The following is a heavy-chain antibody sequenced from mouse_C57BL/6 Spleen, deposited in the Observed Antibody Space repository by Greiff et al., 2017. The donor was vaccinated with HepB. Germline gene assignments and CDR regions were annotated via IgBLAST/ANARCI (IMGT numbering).Heavy chain of an antibody. CDR3: ATANYYGSSPYYFDY. Sequence: QVQLQQPGAELVKPGASVKMSCKASGYTFTSYWITWVKQRPGQGLEWIGDIYPGSGSTNYNEKFKSKATLTVETSSSTAYMQLSSLTSEDSAVYYCATANYYGSSPYYFDYWGQGTTLTVSS. CDR2: IYPGSGST. J-gene: IGHJ2*01. V-gene: IGHV1-55*01. CDR1: GYTFTSYW. D-gene: IGHD1-1*01.